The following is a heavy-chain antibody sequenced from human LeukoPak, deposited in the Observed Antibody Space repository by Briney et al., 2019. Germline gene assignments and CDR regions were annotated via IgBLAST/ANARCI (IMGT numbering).Heavy chain of an antibody. CDR2: INHSGST. CDR3: ARGFKRLTINWFDP. V-gene: IGHV4-34*01. J-gene: IGHJ5*02. Sequence: SETLSLTCAVYGGSFSGYYWSWIRQPPGKGLEWIGEINHSGSTNYNPSLKSRVTISVDTSKNQFSLKLSSVTAADTAVYYCARGFKRLTINWFDPWGQGTLVTVSS. D-gene: IGHD5-24*01. CDR1: GGSFSGYY.